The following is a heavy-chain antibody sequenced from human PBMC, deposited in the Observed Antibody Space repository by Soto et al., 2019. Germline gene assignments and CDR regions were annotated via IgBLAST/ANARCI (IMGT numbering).Heavy chain of an antibody. Sequence: EVQLVESGGGSVKPGGSLRLSCAASGLTFSNVWMTWFRQAPGKGLEWVGRIKSKSDGETADVAAPVKARFTISRDDSKNTVFLEMNSLKSEDTALYYCAITAMINRDSSTSFDYWGRGTQVTVSS. J-gene: IGHJ4*02. V-gene: IGHV3-15*01. CDR3: AITAMINRDSSTSFDY. CDR2: IKSKSDGETA. D-gene: IGHD5-18*01. CDR1: GLTFSNVW.